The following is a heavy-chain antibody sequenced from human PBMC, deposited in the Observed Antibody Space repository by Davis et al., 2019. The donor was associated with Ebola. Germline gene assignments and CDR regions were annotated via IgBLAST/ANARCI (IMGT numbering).Heavy chain of an antibody. V-gene: IGHV3-23*01. J-gene: IGHJ4*02. CDR1: GFSISNSD. Sequence: PGGSLRLSCEASGFSISNSDMNWARQAPGKGLEWVSNINYNGDKTYYADSVKGRFTVSRDNGKNKVYLEMTTLRAEDTAVYYCIGDPNWELGYWGQGTLVTVS. CDR3: IGDPNWELGY. CDR2: INYNGDKT. D-gene: IGHD3-10*01.